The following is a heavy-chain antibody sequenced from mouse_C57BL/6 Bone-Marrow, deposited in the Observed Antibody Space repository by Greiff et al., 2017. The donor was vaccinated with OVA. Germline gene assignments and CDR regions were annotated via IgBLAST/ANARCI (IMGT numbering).Heavy chain of an antibody. Sequence: QVQLKQSGPELVKPGASVKISCKASGYAFSSSWMNWVKQRPGKGLEWIGRIYPGDGDTNYNGKFKGKATLTADKSSSTAYMRLSSLTSEDSAVYFCARSPYVFDYWGQGTTLTVSS. J-gene: IGHJ2*01. CDR3: ARSPYVFDY. V-gene: IGHV1-82*01. CDR2: IYPGDGDT. CDR1: GYAFSSSW. D-gene: IGHD1-1*01.